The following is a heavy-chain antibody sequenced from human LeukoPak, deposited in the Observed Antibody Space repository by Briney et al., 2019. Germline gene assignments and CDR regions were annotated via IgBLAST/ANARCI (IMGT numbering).Heavy chain of an antibody. J-gene: IGHJ3*02. CDR1: GFTFSSNA. Sequence: PGGSLRLSCAASGFTFSSNAMHWVRQAPGKGLEWVAVISYDGSNKYYADSVKGRFTISRDNSKNTLYLQMNSLRAEDTAVYHCATLEFGLDAFDIWGQGTMVTVSS. CDR3: ATLEFGLDAFDI. V-gene: IGHV3-30-3*01. CDR2: ISYDGSNK. D-gene: IGHD3-10*01.